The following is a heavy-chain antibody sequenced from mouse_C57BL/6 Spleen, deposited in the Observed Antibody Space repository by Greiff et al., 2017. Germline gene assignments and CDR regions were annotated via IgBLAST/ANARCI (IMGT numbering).Heavy chain of an antibody. CDR3: ARGGNYSGYFDV. V-gene: IGHV1-64*01. J-gene: IGHJ1*03. CDR2: IHPNSGST. Sequence: QVQLQQPGAELVKPGASVKLSCKASGYTFTSYWMHWVKQRPGQGLEWIGMIHPNSGSTNYNEKFKSKATLTVDKSSSTAYMQLSRLTSEDSAVYYCARGGNYSGYFDVWGTGTTVTVSS. CDR1: GYTFTSYW. D-gene: IGHD2-1*01.